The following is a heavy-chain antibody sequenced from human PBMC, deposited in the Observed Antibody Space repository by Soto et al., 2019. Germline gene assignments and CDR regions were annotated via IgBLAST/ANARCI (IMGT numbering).Heavy chain of an antibody. J-gene: IGHJ5*02. CDR2: IIPKFGTT. Sequence: QVQLVQSGAEVKKPGSSVKVSCKASGDTFSSYGISLVRQAPGQGLELMGGIIPKFGTTNYAQKFRGRVTITADESTSTDYMEVSSLRSADTAVYYCARASGRGWYNWFDPWGQGTLVTVSS. D-gene: IGHD6-19*01. CDR1: GDTFSSYG. V-gene: IGHV1-69*01. CDR3: ARASGRGWYNWFDP.